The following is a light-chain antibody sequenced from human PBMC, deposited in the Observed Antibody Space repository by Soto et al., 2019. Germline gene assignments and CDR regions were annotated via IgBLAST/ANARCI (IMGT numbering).Light chain of an antibody. J-gene: IGKJ1*01. CDR3: QQYNIWPGT. V-gene: IGKV3-15*01. Sequence: EIVMTQSPATLSVSPGERATLSCRASQSVSSNLAWYQQKPGQAPRLLLYGASIRAAGIPAKFSGSESGTEFTLTISSLQSEDFAVYYCQQYNIWPGTFGQGTKVDIK. CDR1: QSVSSN. CDR2: GAS.